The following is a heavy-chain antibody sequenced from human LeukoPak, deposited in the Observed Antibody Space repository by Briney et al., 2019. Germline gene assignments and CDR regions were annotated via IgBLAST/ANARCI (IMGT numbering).Heavy chain of an antibody. Sequence: GGSLRLSCAASGFTFSSYWMSWVRQAPGKGLEWVANIKQDGSEKYYVDSVKGRFTISRDNSENTLYLQMNSLRAEDTAVYYCARVDCSGGSCYWSYWGQGTLVTVSS. J-gene: IGHJ4*02. CDR2: IKQDGSEK. V-gene: IGHV3-7*03. D-gene: IGHD2-15*01. CDR3: ARVDCSGGSCYWSY. CDR1: GFTFSSYW.